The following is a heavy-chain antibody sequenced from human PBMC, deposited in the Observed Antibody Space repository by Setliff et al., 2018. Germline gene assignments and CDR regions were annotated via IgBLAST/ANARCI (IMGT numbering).Heavy chain of an antibody. V-gene: IGHV4-4*07. CDR1: GDSISSYY. CDR2: IYSSGST. Sequence: SETLSLTCTVSGDSISSYYWGWIRQPAGKGLEWIGRIYSSGSTNFNPSLKSRVTMSMDTSKNQFSLKLSSVTAADTAIYYCARGKLRLGQLSLFYGFDIWGQGTMVTVSS. J-gene: IGHJ3*02. D-gene: IGHD3-16*02. CDR3: ARGKLRLGQLSLFYGFDI.